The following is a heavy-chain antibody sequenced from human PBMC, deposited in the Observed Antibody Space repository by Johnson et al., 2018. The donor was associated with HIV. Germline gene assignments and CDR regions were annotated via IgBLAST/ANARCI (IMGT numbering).Heavy chain of an antibody. Sequence: QVLLVESGGGVVQPGRSLRLSCAASGFTFSSYAMHWVRQAPGKGLEWVAVISYDGSNKYYADSVKGRFTISRDNSKNTLYLQMNSLRAEDTAVYYCATGSPTVTTNAFDIWGQGTMVTVSS. D-gene: IGHD4-17*01. V-gene: IGHV3-30*14. J-gene: IGHJ3*02. CDR2: ISYDGSNK. CDR1: GFTFSSYA. CDR3: ATGSPTVTTNAFDI.